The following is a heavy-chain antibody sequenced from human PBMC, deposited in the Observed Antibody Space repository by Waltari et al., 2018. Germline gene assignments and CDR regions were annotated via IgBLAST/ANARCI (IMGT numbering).Heavy chain of an antibody. D-gene: IGHD3-3*01. CDR3: ATTRRFWSGYFSY. V-gene: IGHV1-69-2*01. CDR2: VDPEDGET. J-gene: IGHJ4*02. CDR1: GYTFTDYY. Sequence: EVQLVQSGAEVKNPGATVKISCKASGYTFTDYYMHWVQQAPGKGLEWMGRVDPEDGETICAEKFQGRVTITADTSTDTAYMELSSLRSEDTAVYYCATTRRFWSGYFSYWGQGTLVTVSS.